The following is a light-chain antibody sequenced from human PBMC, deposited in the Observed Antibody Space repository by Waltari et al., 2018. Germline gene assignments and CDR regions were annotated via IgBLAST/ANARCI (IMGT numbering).Light chain of an antibody. CDR3: LERSNWPPT. CDR1: QSVGRS. CDR2: DAS. V-gene: IGKV3-11*01. J-gene: IGKJ4*01. Sequence: EIVLTQSPATLSLSPGDRATLSCRASQSVGRSLSWYQQKPSQPPRLLIYDASTRSAGVPARISGSGSAADFTLTIGSLEPEDFAVYFCLERSNWPPTFGGGTTVEI.